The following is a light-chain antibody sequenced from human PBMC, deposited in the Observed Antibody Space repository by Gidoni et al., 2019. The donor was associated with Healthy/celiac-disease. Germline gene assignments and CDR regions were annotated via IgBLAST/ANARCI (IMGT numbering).Light chain of an antibody. CDR1: QSVSSY. V-gene: IGKV3-11*01. Sequence: EFVLTQSPATLSLSPGERATLSRRASQSVSSYVAWYQQKPGQAPRLLIHDASNRATGIPAMFSGSGSGTDFTLTISSLEPEDFAVYYCQQRSNWPPGYTFGQGTKLEIK. CDR2: DAS. CDR3: QQRSNWPPGYT. J-gene: IGKJ2*01.